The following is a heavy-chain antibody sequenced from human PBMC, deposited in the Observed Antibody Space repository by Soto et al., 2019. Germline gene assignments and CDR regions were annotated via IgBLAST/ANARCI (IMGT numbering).Heavy chain of an antibody. CDR3: ARGHSGTYYRAFDY. Sequence: GGSLRLSCAASGFTFSSYWMHWVRQAPGKGLVGVSRISSDESSTTYADSVKGRFTISRDNAKNTLYLQMNSLRAEDTAVYYWARGHSGTYYRAFDYWGQGTLVTVSS. CDR2: ISSDESST. D-gene: IGHD1-26*01. CDR1: GFTFSSYW. J-gene: IGHJ4*02. V-gene: IGHV3-74*01.